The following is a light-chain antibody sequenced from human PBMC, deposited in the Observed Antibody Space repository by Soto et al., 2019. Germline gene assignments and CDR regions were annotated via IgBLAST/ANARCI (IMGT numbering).Light chain of an antibody. Sequence: DIQMTQSPSSLSASVGDRVTITCRASQGIGNYLAWYQQKPGKVPKVLIYAASTLQSGVPSRFSGSGSGTDFTLTICSLQREDVATYFCQKYTTALGGFTCGAGTKVDVK. CDR1: QGIGNY. J-gene: IGKJ3*01. CDR3: QKYTTALGGFT. V-gene: IGKV1-27*01. CDR2: AAS.